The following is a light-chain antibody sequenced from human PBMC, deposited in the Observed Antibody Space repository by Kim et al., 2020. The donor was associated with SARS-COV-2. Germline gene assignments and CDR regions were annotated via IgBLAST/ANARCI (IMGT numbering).Light chain of an antibody. CDR1: NIGAKS. Sequence: SYELTQPPSVSVAPGKTASITCGGDNIGAKSVHWYQQKPGQAPVVVIYYDSGRPSVIPERFSGSNSGNTATLTISRVEAGDEADYYCQVWDRTSDRVFGGGTKLTVL. V-gene: IGLV3-21*04. CDR3: QVWDRTSDRV. CDR2: YDS. J-gene: IGLJ3*02.